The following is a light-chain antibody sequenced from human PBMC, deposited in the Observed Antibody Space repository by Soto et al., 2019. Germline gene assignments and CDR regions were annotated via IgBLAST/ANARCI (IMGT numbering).Light chain of an antibody. CDR2: GIS. Sequence: EIVMTQSPATLSVSPGERVTLSCRASQSVTNNLAWYHQKPGQAPRLLISGISTRAPGLPAKISSGASVSEFTLTITRLPSEDCDFYYFQQCNSWPRAFGQATNVE. CDR3: QQCNSWPRA. CDR1: QSVTNN. V-gene: IGKV3-15*01. J-gene: IGKJ1*01.